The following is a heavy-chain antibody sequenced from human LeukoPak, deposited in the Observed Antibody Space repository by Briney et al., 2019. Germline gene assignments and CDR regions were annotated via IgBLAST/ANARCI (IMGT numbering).Heavy chain of an antibody. D-gene: IGHD6-19*01. J-gene: IGHJ4*02. Sequence: GSLRLSCSASGFLLSSYAMSWVRPAPGKGVEWVLSVRGSGGSTYYADSVKGRFTISRDNSKNTLYLQMNSLRSEDTAVYYCAKDQGSSGWYPHFDYWGQGTLVTVSS. CDR2: VRGSGGST. CDR3: AKDQGSSGWYPHFDY. CDR1: GFLLSSYA. V-gene: IGHV3-23*01.